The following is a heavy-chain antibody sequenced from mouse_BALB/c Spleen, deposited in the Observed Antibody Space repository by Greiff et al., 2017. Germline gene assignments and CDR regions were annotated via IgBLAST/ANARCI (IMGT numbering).Heavy chain of an antibody. Sequence: VQLKQSGADLVKPGASVKLSCTASGFNIKDTYMHWVKQRPEQGLEWIGRIDPANGNTKYDPKFQGKATITADTSSNTAYLQLSSLTSEDTAVYYCARSRDYVGYAMDYWGQGTSVTVSA. CDR2: IDPANGNT. CDR1: GFNIKDTY. D-gene: IGHD2-4*01. J-gene: IGHJ4*01. V-gene: IGHV14-3*02. CDR3: ARSRDYVGYAMDY.